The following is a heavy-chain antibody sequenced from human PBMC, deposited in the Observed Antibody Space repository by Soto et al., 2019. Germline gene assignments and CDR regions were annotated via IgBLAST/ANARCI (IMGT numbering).Heavy chain of an antibody. V-gene: IGHV3-72*01. J-gene: IGHJ3*02. CDR1: GFTFSGHY. Sequence: QTGGSLRLSCAGSGFTFSGHYMNWVRQAPGKGLEWVGRARKKGNTYTTEYAASVEGRFTISRDDSKNSLYLQMNSLKTEDTALYYCAREISGWAPDAFDIWGQGTMVTVSS. CDR2: ARKKGNTYTT. CDR3: AREISGWAPDAFDI. D-gene: IGHD6-19*01.